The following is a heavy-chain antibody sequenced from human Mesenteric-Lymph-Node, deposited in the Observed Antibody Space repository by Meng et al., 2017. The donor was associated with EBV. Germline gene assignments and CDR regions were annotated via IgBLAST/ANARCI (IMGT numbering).Heavy chain of an antibody. CDR2: IFPTGGT. V-gene: IGHV4-4*03. Sequence: QGSGPGLVKPPGTLSLTCSVSGCSICSSNWWTWFLQPPGKGLEWTGEIFPTGGTNYNPSLKSRLTISVDKSKNPFSLKLSSVTAADTAVYYCAREGEVGYYESSGYYYWGQGTLVTVSS. CDR3: AREGEVGYYESSGYYY. J-gene: IGHJ4*02. D-gene: IGHD3-22*01. CDR1: GCSICSSNW.